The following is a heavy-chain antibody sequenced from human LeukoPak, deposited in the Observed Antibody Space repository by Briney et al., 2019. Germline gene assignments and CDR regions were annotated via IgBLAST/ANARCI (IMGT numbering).Heavy chain of an antibody. Sequence: SQTLSLTCTVSGGSVSSGSYFWSWIRQPPGKRLEWIGDIYYSGSTNYNPSLKSRVTISVDTSKNQFSLKLSSVTAADTAVYYCARVRDYYDNSGDAFDIWGQGTMVPVSS. J-gene: IGHJ3*02. D-gene: IGHD3-22*01. V-gene: IGHV4-61*01. CDR2: IYYSGST. CDR3: ARVRDYYDNSGDAFDI. CDR1: GGSVSSGSYF.